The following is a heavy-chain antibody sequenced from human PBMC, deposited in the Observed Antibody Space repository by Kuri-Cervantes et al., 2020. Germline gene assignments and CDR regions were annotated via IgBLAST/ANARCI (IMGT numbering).Heavy chain of an antibody. Sequence: SGPTLVKPTQTLTLTCTFSGFSLSTSGVGVGWIRQPPGKALEWLALVYWNDDKRYSPSLKSRLTITKDTSKNQVLLTVTNVDPVDTATYYCAHRPSWGTRGVYWGQGTLVTVSS. D-gene: IGHD3-16*01. J-gene: IGHJ4*02. CDR3: AHRPSWGTRGVY. V-gene: IGHV2-5*01. CDR2: VYWNDDK. CDR1: GFSLSTSGVG.